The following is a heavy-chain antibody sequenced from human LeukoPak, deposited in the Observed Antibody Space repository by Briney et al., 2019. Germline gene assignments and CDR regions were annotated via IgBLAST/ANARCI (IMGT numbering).Heavy chain of an antibody. CDR2: ISAGGTST. J-gene: IGHJ3*02. D-gene: IGHD2-15*01. Sequence: GGSLRLSCAASGFTFSSYAMTWVRQAPGKGLEWVSGISAGGTSTYYADSVKGRFTISRDNSKSTVYLQMNSLRAEDTAVYYCARDLGGTGTFDIWGQGTMVTVSS. CDR1: GFTFSSYA. V-gene: IGHV3-23*01. CDR3: ARDLGGTGTFDI.